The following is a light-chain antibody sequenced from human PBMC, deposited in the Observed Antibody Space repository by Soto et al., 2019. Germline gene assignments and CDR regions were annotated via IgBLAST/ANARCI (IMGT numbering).Light chain of an antibody. Sequence: EVVLTQSPVTLSLSPGERATLSCRASQSFRGLLAWYQQKPGQAPRLLIYDAYNRATGIPPRFSGRGSGTDFTLTISSLEPGDSAVYYCQQRHMWPITFGQGTRLEIK. CDR3: QQRHMWPIT. CDR1: QSFRGL. CDR2: DAY. V-gene: IGKV3-11*01. J-gene: IGKJ5*01.